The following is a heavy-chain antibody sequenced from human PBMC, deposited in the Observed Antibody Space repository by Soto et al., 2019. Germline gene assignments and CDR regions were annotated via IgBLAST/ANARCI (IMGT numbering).Heavy chain of an antibody. V-gene: IGHV4-59*01. J-gene: IGHJ6*02. CDR3: ARDYAVRGLYYYYGMDV. D-gene: IGHD3-10*01. CDR2: IYYSGST. CDR1: GGSISRYY. Sequence: SATLSLTCTVSGGSISRYYWSWIRPPPGKGLEWIGYIYYSGSTNYNPSLKSRVTISVDTSKNQFSLKLSSVTAADTAVYYCARDYAVRGLYYYYGMDVWGQGTTVTVS.